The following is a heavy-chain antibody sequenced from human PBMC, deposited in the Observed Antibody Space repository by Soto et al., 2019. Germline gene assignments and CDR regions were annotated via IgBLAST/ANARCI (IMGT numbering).Heavy chain of an antibody. CDR3: ARTPWYYNSGSRGYYYYLDV. Sequence: GGSLRLSCAASEFTFSSYWMTWVRQAPGKGLEWVANIKQDGSEKYYVDSVKGRFTISRDNAKNSLYLQMISLRAEDTAVYYCARTPWYYNSGSRGYYYYLDVWGKGTTVTVSS. CDR1: EFTFSSYW. V-gene: IGHV3-7*01. D-gene: IGHD3-10*01. CDR2: IKQDGSEK. J-gene: IGHJ6*03.